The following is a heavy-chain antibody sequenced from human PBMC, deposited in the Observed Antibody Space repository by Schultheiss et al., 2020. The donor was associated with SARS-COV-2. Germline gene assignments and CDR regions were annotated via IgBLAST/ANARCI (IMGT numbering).Heavy chain of an antibody. V-gene: IGHV3-64D*06. CDR3: AREGNYYDSSGYYRW. J-gene: IGHJ4*02. CDR2: ISSNGGST. D-gene: IGHD3-22*01. CDR1: GFTFSSYA. Sequence: GGSLRLSCSASGFTFSSYAMHWVRQAPGKGLEYVSAISSNGGSTYYADSVKGRFTISRDNSKNTLYLQMSSLRAEDTAVYYCAREGNYYDSSGYYRWWGQGALVTVAS.